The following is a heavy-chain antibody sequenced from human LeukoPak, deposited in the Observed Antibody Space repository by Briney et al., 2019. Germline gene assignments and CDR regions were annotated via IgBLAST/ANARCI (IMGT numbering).Heavy chain of an antibody. CDR3: ARVGGPSHYGGETYYMDV. J-gene: IGHJ4*02. CDR1: GFTFSTYS. V-gene: IGHV3-21*04. Sequence: GGSLRLSCAASGFTFSTYSMSWVRQAPGKGLEWVSSISSSSSFIYYADSVKGRFAISRDNAKNSLYLQMNSPRGEDTALYHCARVGGPSHYGGETYYMDVWGQGTLVTVSS. CDR2: ISSSSSFI. D-gene: IGHD4-23*01.